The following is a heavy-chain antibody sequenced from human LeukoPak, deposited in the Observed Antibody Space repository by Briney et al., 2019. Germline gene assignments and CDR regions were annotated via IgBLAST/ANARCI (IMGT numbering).Heavy chain of an antibody. D-gene: IGHD2-2*01. CDR1: GYTFSSFW. CDR2: VNTDGSST. V-gene: IGHV3-74*01. CDR3: ARGVGTVPASIHDY. J-gene: IGHJ4*02. Sequence: GGSLRLSCAASGYTFSSFWVHWVPQATGKGLVWVSRVNTDGSSTSYADSVRGGFTISRDSAKNTAYLQKNSLRAEGTAVYYCARGVGTVPASIHDYWGQGALVTVSS.